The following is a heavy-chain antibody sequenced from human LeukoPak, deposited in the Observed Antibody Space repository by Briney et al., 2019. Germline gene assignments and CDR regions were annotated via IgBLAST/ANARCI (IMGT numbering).Heavy chain of an antibody. Sequence: GGSLRLSCAASGFTFSSYGMHWVRQAPGKGLEWVAFIRYDGAKKYYADSVKGRFTISRDNSKNTLYLQMNSLRAEDTAVYYCARDHYGGKVFDYWGQGTLLTVSS. CDR3: ARDHYGGKVFDY. CDR2: IRYDGAKK. J-gene: IGHJ4*02. V-gene: IGHV3-30*02. D-gene: IGHD4-23*01. CDR1: GFTFSSYG.